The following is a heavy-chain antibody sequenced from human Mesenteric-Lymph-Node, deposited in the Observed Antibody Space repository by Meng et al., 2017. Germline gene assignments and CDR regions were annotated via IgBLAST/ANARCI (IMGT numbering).Heavy chain of an antibody. D-gene: IGHD2-21*02. Sequence: GGSLRLSCEVSGFIFSSYDMNWARQVPGKGLEWVSYISSTNSRTEYADPVRGRFTISRDNAKNLLYLQMNSLRAEDTAIYYCARSHIVVVTATPHYGMDVWGQGTTVTVSS. CDR3: ARSHIVVVTATPHYGMDV. V-gene: IGHV3-48*01. CDR2: ISSTNSRT. J-gene: IGHJ6*02. CDR1: GFIFSSYD.